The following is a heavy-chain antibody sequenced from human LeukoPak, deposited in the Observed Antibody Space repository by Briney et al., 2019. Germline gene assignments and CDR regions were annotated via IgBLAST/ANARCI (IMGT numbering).Heavy chain of an antibody. Sequence: ASVKVSCKASGYTFTGYYMHWVRQAPGQGLEWMGWINPNSGGTNYAQKFQGRVTMTRDTSISTAYMELSRLRSDDTAVYYCARGRYSYGKEYFDYWGQGTLVTVSS. D-gene: IGHD5-18*01. CDR1: GYTFTGYY. J-gene: IGHJ4*02. CDR2: INPNSGGT. V-gene: IGHV1-2*02. CDR3: ARGRYSYGKEYFDY.